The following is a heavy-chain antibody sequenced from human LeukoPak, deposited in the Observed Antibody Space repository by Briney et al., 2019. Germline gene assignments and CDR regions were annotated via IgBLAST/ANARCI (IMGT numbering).Heavy chain of an antibody. CDR3: ARDWGATRLFDY. CDR1: GFTFSSYS. Sequence: GGSLRLSCAASGFTFSSYSKNWVRLAPGKGLEWVSCISSSRSYIYYADSVKGRFTISRDDAKNSLYLQMISLRAEDTAVYYCARDWGATRLFDYWGQGTLVTVSS. J-gene: IGHJ4*02. D-gene: IGHD1-26*01. V-gene: IGHV3-21*01. CDR2: ISSSRSYI.